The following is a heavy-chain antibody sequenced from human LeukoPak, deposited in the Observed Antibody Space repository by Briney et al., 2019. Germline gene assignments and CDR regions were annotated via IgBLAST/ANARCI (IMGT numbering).Heavy chain of an antibody. V-gene: IGHV5-51*01. CDR1: GYSFISYW. CDR2: NYPGDSDT. J-gene: IGHJ4*02. CDR3: ARHEGHDYGDYVDY. D-gene: IGHD4-17*01. Sequence: GESLKISCKGSGYSFISYWFGWVRQMPGKGLEWMGINYPGDSDTRYGPSFQGQVTISADKSISTAYLQWSSLKASDTAMYYCARHEGHDYGDYVDYWGQGTLVTVSS.